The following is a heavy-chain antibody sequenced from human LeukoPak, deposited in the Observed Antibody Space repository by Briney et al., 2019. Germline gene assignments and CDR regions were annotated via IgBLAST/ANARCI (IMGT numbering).Heavy chain of an antibody. CDR1: GGSISTHY. V-gene: IGHV4-59*11. CDR3: ARAQYASGSFFDY. CDR2: IYYTGST. Sequence: SETLSLTCTVSGGSISTHYWSWIRQPPGKGLEWIGYIYYTGSTNYNPSLESRVTMAIDTSKNQFSLELTFVSAADTAVYYCARAQYASGSFFDYWGQGTLATVSS. D-gene: IGHD3-10*01. J-gene: IGHJ4*02.